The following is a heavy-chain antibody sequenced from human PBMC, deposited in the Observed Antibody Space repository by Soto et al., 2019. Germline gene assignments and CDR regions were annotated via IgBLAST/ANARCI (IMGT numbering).Heavy chain of an antibody. J-gene: IGHJ3*02. CDR2: IFYSGST. Sequence: SETLSLTCTVSGGSITSYYWSWIRQPPGKGLEWIGYIFYSGSTNYNPSLTSRGTLSVDTSTNQLSLKLTSVNAADTAVYYCARVGGAPLGAFDIWGQGTRVTVSS. V-gene: IGHV4-59*01. CDR1: GGSITSYY. D-gene: IGHD1-26*01. CDR3: ARVGGAPLGAFDI.